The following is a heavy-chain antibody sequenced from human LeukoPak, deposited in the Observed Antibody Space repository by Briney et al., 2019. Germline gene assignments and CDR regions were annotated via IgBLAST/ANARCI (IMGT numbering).Heavy chain of an antibody. CDR1: GGSISSYY. D-gene: IGHD3-10*01. CDR3: ASGRGRYYYGSGSSPPTDY. J-gene: IGHJ4*02. Sequence: SETLSLTCTVSGGSISSYYWSWIRQPPGKGLEWIGYIYYSGSTNYNPSLKSRVTISVDTSKSQFSLKLSSVTAADTAVYYCASGRGRYYYGSGSSPPTDYWGQGTLVTVSS. V-gene: IGHV4-59*12. CDR2: IYYSGST.